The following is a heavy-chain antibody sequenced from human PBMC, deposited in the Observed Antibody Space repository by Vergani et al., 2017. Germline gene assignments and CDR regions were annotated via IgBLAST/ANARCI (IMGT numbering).Heavy chain of an antibody. V-gene: IGHV1-2*02. D-gene: IGHD2-21*01. CDR3: ARDGAGHIYSNWIDP. Sequence: QVQLVQSGAEVKKPGAPVKVSCKASGYTFTGYYMHWVRQAPGQGLEWMGWINPNSGGTNYAQKFQGRVTMTRDTSISTAYMELSRLRSDDTAVYYCARDGAGHIYSNWIDPGGQGTLVTVSA. J-gene: IGHJ5*02. CDR2: INPNSGGT. CDR1: GYTFTGYY.